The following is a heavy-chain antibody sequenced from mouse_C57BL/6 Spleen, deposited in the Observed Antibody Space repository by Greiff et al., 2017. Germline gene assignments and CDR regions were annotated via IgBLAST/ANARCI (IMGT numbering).Heavy chain of an antibody. CDR3: ARIYDYDGYFDY. Sequence: QVQLKESGPGLVQPSQSLSITCTVSGFSLTSYGVHWVRQSPGKGLEWLGVIWSGGSTDYNAAFISRLSISKDNSKSQVFFKMNSLQADDTAIYYCARIYDYDGYFDYWGQGTTLTVSS. V-gene: IGHV2-2*01. CDR1: GFSLTSYG. D-gene: IGHD2-4*01. J-gene: IGHJ2*01. CDR2: IWSGGST.